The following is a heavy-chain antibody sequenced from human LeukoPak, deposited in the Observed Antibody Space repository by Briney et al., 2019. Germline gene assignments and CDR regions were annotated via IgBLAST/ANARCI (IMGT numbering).Heavy chain of an antibody. D-gene: IGHD3-10*01. Sequence: SETLSLTCTVSGGSITSSSYYWGWIRQPPGKGLEWIGSIYYSGSTYYNPSLKSRVTISVDTSKNQFSLKLSSVTAADTAVYYCARDSPRGEPYGMDVWGQGTTVTVSS. CDR3: ARDSPRGEPYGMDV. CDR1: GGSITSSSYY. CDR2: IYYSGST. V-gene: IGHV4-39*07. J-gene: IGHJ6*02.